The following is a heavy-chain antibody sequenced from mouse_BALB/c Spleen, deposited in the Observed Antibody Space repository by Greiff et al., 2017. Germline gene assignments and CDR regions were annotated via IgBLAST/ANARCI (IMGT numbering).Heavy chain of an antibody. D-gene: IGHD2-1*01. J-gene: IGHJ3*01. Sequence: LVESGAELVKPGASVKLSCKASGYTFTSYYMYWVKQRPGQGLEWIGEINPSNGGTNFNEKFKSKATLTVDKSSSTAYMQLSSLTSEDSAVYYCTRGAVTTRFAYWGQGTLVTVSA. CDR3: TRGAVTTRFAY. CDR1: GYTFTSYY. V-gene: IGHV1S81*02. CDR2: INPSNGGT.